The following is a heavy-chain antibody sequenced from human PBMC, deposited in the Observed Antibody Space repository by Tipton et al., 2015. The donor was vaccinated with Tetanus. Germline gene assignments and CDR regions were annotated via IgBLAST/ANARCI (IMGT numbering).Heavy chain of an antibody. J-gene: IGHJ4*02. D-gene: IGHD3-22*01. CDR1: GFTFRSYS. V-gene: IGHV3-48*02. Sequence: AASGFTFRSYSMNWVRQAPGKGLEWVSYISSSSTIYYADSVKGRFTISRDNAKNSLYLQRNSLRDEDTAVYYCARGGPDSSGYCYGADYWGQGTLVTVSS. CDR2: ISSSSTI. CDR3: ARGGPDSSGYCYGADY.